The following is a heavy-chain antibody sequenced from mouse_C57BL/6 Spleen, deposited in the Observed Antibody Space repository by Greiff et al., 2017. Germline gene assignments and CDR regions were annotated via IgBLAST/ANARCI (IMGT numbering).Heavy chain of an antibody. J-gene: IGHJ3*01. D-gene: IGHD1-1*01. CDR3: TRSGYGRSYWFAY. Sequence: QVQLQQSGAELVRPGASVTLSCKASGYKFTDYEMHWVKQTPVHGLEWIGAIDPETGGTAYNQKFKGKAILTADKSSSTAYMELRSLTSEDSAVYYCTRSGYGRSYWFAYWGQGTLVTVSA. V-gene: IGHV1-15*01. CDR1: GYKFTDYE. CDR2: IDPETGGT.